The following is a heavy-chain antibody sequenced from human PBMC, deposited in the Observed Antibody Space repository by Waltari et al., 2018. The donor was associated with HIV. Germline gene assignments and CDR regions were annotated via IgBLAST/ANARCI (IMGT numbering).Heavy chain of an antibody. CDR1: GFTFRIYA. V-gene: IGHV3-23*01. CDR3: AKREGYPSYHFDY. J-gene: IGHJ4*02. Sequence: EVQMLESGGGLAQPGGSLRLSCVASGFTFRIYAMSWVRQAPGKGLEWVSTLTNSGDNTFYADSVKGRFTISRDNDKNTLYLQMNSLRAEDTALYYCAKREGYPSYHFDYWGQGTLLTVSS. D-gene: IGHD5-12*01. CDR2: LTNSGDNT.